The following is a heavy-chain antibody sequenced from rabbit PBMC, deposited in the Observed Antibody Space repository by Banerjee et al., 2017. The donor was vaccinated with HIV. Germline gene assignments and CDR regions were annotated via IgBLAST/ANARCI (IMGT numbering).Heavy chain of an antibody. V-gene: IGHV1S45*01. CDR3: ARGGAGYAYAEL. CDR1: GFDLNRDYY. Sequence: QEQLEESGGGLVQHEGSLTLTWRATGFDLNRDYYMCWVRQAPGKGLEWIACIYTGSSGSTYYASWAKGRFTISKTSSTTVTLQMTSLTAADTATYFCARGGAGYAYAELWGPGTLVTVS. D-gene: IGHD6-1*01. J-gene: IGHJ6*01. CDR2: IYTGSSGST.